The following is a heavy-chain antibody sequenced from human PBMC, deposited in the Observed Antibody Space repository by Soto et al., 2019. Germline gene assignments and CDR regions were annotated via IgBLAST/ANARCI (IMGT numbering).Heavy chain of an antibody. V-gene: IGHV3-11*06. J-gene: IGHJ4*02. D-gene: IGHD1-1*01. CDR1: VFTVSDHY. Sequence: GGSLRLSCAASVFTVSDHYMSWIRQAPGKGLEWIGYSSNSGSFTRYADSVKGRFSISRDNAKNSLYLQINSLRGDDTAIYYCARSGDNYNLLDYWGQGTPVTVSS. CDR2: SSNSGSFT. CDR3: ARSGDNYNLLDY.